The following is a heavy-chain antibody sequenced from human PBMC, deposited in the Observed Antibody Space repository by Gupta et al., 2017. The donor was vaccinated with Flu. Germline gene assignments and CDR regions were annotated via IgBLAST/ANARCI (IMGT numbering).Heavy chain of an antibody. D-gene: IGHD3-22*01. V-gene: IGHV4-34*01. J-gene: IGHJ4*02. Sequence: QQWGAGLLKPSETLSLTCAVYGGSFSGYYWSWIRQPPGKGLEWIGEINHSGSTNYNPSLKSRVTISVDTSKNQFSLKLSSVTAADTAVYYCARDRYYDSSGYYYDPAGGFGYWGQGTLVTVSS. CDR2: INHSGST. CDR1: GGSFSGYY. CDR3: ARDRYYDSSGYYYDPAGGFGY.